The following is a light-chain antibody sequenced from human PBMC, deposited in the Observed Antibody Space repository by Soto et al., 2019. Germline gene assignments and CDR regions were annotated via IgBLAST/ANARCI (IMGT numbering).Light chain of an antibody. CDR1: SRDIGFFNY. V-gene: IGLV2-14*01. CDR2: EVT. CDR3: SSYTTRSTYV. Sequence: QSALTQPASVSGSPGQSITISCTGTSRDIGFFNYVSWYQQFPGNAPKLIIFEVTNRPSGVSNRFSAYKSGNTASLTISGLQAEDGADYYCSSYTTRSTYVFGTGTKLTVL. J-gene: IGLJ1*01.